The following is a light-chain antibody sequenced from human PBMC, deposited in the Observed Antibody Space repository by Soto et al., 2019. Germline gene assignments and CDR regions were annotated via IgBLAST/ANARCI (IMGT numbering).Light chain of an antibody. CDR3: QQYNTYST. CDR1: QSISSW. Sequence: DIQMTQSPSTLSASFGDRVTITCRASQSISSWLAWYQQKPGDAPNLLIYDASSLESGVPSRFSGSGSGTEFTLTISSLQPDDFATYYCQQYNTYSTFGQGTKVDIK. J-gene: IGKJ1*01. V-gene: IGKV1-5*01. CDR2: DAS.